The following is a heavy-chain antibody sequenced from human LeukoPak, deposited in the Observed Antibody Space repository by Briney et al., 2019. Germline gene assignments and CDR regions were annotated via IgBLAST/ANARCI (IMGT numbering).Heavy chain of an antibody. CDR3: AAPPGILTGYYDY. CDR1: GGSFSGYY. V-gene: IGHV4-34*01. D-gene: IGHD3-9*01. J-gene: IGHJ4*02. CDR2: INHSGST. Sequence: PSETLSLTCAVYGGSFSGYYWSWIRQPPGKGLEWIGEINHSGSTNYNPSLKSRVTISVDTSKNQFSLKLSSVTAADTAVYYCAAPPGILTGYYDYWGQGTLVTVSS.